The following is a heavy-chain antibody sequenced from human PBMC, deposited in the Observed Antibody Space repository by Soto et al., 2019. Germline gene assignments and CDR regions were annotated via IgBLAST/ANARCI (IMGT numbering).Heavy chain of an antibody. CDR2: ISSSSENI. J-gene: IGHJ4*01. CDR1: GFSFRDHS. CDR3: ARLPKGSVVTG. Sequence: GSLRLSCVGSGFSFRDHSMNWVRQPPGKGLQWISYISSSSENIYYADSVKGRFTVSRDNAKNTLFLQMNSLRDDDSAIYYCARLPKGSVVTGWGQGSLVTVSS. V-gene: IGHV3-48*02. D-gene: IGHD2-21*02.